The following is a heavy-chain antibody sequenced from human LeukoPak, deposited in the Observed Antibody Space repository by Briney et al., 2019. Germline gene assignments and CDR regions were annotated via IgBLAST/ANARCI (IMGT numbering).Heavy chain of an antibody. J-gene: IGHJ2*01. CDR1: GGSFSGYY. CDR3: ATRRDGYNPLAWYFDL. Sequence: PSETLSLTCAVYGGSFSGYYWSWIRQPPGKGLEWIGEINHSGSTYYNPSLKSRVTISVDTSKNQFSLKLSSVTAADTAVYYCATRRDGYNPLAWYFDLWGRGTLVTVSS. CDR2: INHSGST. V-gene: IGHV4-34*01. D-gene: IGHD5-24*01.